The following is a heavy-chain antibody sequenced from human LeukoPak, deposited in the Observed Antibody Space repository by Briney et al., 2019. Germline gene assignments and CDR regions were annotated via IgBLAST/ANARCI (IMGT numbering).Heavy chain of an antibody. D-gene: IGHD2-2*02. J-gene: IGHJ4*02. Sequence: GGSLRLSWAPSGFTLSSLYMNGSPQFPGKGLEWVANINQDGSQIYHVDSVKGRFTISRDNDKNSLYLQMNSLRAEDTAVYYCAKGLYMGGQGTLVTVSS. CDR1: GFTLSSLY. CDR3: AKGLYM. CDR2: INQDGSQI. V-gene: IGHV3-7*04.